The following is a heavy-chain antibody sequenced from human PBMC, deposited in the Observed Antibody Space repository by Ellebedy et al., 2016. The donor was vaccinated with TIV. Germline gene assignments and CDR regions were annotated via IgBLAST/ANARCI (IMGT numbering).Heavy chain of an antibody. J-gene: IGHJ4*02. CDR3: ARVRIAATAMDY. CDR1: GFTFSSYW. Sequence: GESLKISCAASGFTFSSYWRHWVRQAPGKGLVWVSRINSDGSSTSYADSVKGRFTISRDNSKNTLYLKMDSLRAEDTAVYYCARVRIAATAMDYWGQGTLVTVSS. D-gene: IGHD6-13*01. V-gene: IGHV3-74*01. CDR2: INSDGSST.